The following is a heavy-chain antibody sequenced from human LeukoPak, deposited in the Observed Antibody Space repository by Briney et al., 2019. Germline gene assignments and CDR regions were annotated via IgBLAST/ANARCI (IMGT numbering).Heavy chain of an antibody. CDR2: IGAKGTST. CDR3: VKDLGALSDGSSPY. J-gene: IGHJ4*02. D-gene: IGHD6-6*01. CDR1: GFTFSSYA. Sequence: GGSLRLSCAASGFTFSSYAMSWVRQAPGKGLEWVSAIGAKGTSTYYADSVKGRFTISRGNSKNTLYLQMNSLTAEDTAVYYCVKDLGALSDGSSPYWGQGTLVTVSS. V-gene: IGHV3-23*01.